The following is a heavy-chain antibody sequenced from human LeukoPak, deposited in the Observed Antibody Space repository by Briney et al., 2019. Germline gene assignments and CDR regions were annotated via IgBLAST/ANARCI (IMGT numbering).Heavy chain of an antibody. Sequence: PSETLSLTCAVYGGSFSGYYWSWIRQPPGKGLEWIGEINHSGSTNYNPSLKSRVTISADTSKNQFSLKLSSVTAADTAVYYCARDYYDILTGYYSFDYWGQGTLVTVSS. CDR1: GGSFSGYY. CDR3: ARDYYDILTGYYSFDY. D-gene: IGHD3-9*01. J-gene: IGHJ4*02. V-gene: IGHV4-34*01. CDR2: INHSGST.